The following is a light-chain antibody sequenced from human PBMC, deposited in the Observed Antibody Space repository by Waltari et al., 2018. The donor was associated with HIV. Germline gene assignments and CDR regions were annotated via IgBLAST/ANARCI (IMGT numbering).Light chain of an antibody. CDR2: GAS. CDR3: QQYGSSPSYT. Sequence: ESVLTQSPGTLSLSPGERATLSCRASQSVSSSYLAWYQQKPGQAPRLLIHGASTRATGIPDRFSGSGSGTDFTLTISSLEPEDFAVYYCQQYGSSPSYTFGQGTKLEIK. CDR1: QSVSSSY. V-gene: IGKV3-20*01. J-gene: IGKJ2*01.